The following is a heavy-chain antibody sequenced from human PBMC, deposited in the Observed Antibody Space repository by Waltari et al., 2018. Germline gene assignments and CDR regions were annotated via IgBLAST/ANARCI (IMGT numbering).Heavy chain of an antibody. V-gene: IGHV4-34*01. CDR3: ASRRPYYYYYYMDV. CDR2: INHSGST. Sequence: QVQLQQWGAGLLKPSETLSLTCAVYGGSFSGYYWSWIRQPPGKGLEWIGEINHSGSTNYTPALKSRVTISVDTSKNQFSLKLSSVTAADTAVYYCASRRPYYYYYYMDVWGKGTTVTVSS. CDR1: GGSFSGYY. J-gene: IGHJ6*03.